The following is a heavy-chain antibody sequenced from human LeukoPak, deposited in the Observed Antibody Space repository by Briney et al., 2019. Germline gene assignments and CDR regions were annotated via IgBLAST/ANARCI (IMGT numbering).Heavy chain of an antibody. J-gene: IGHJ3*02. CDR3: ARGWGQVVPAARPYYDILTAQAAFDI. D-gene: IGHD3-9*01. CDR2: IYYSGSI. V-gene: IGHV4-61*01. CDR1: GGSVSSGSYY. Sequence: SETLSLTWTVSGGSVSSGSYYWSWIRQPPGKGLEWIGYIYYSGSINYNPSLKSRVTISVDTSKNQFSLKLSSVTAADTAVYYCARGWGQVVPAARPYYDILTAQAAFDIWGQGTMVTVSS.